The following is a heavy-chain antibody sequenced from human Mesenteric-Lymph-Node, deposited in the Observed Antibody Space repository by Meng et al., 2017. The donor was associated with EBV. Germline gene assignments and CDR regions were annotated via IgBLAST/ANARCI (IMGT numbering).Heavy chain of an antibody. D-gene: IGHD6-13*01. CDR3: ARGWSSSWNYFDY. CDR2: IYDSENT. Sequence: VRLEDCGRAIVKPSGTAALTCTVSGGSINTYFLTWIRQPHGKGLEWIGYIYDSENTNYNPSLKSRGTISTDTSKKQFSLKLTSVTAADTAVYFCARGWSSSWNYFDYWGQGTLVTASS. V-gene: IGHV4-59*07. J-gene: IGHJ4*02. CDR1: GGSINTYF.